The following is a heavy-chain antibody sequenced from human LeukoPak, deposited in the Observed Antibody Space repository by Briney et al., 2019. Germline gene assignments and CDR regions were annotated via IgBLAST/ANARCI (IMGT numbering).Heavy chain of an antibody. J-gene: IGHJ4*02. V-gene: IGHV3-7*03. CDR1: GFTFGSYW. D-gene: IGHD5-24*01. Sequence: GGSLRLSCAASGFTFGSYWMSWVRQAPGKGLEWVANIKPDGGEQYYVDSVKGRFTISRDNADNSLYLQLSSLRAEDTAVYYCAREQRTFDYWGQGILVTVSS. CDR2: IKPDGGEQ. CDR3: AREQRTFDY.